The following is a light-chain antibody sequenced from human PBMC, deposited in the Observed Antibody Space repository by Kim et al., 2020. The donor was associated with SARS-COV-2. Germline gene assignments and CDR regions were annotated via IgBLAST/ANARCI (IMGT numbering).Light chain of an antibody. Sequence: EIVMTQSPATLSVSPGERATLSCRASQSVSSNLAWYQQKPGQAPRLLIYGASTRATGIQARFSGSGSGTEFTLTISSLQSEDFAVYYCQQYNNWPLLTFGGGTKVDIK. CDR3: QQYNNWPLLT. J-gene: IGKJ4*01. CDR1: QSVSSN. CDR2: GAS. V-gene: IGKV3-15*01.